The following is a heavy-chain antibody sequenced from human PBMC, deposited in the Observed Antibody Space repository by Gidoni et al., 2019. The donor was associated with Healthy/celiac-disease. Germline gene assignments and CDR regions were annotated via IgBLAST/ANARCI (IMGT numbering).Heavy chain of an antibody. CDR2: ISYDGSNK. Sequence: QVQLVESGGGVVQPGRSLRLSCAVSGFTFRNYGMHWVRQAPGKGLEWVAVISYDGSNKYYADSVKGRFTISRDNSKNTLYLQMNSLRAEDTVVYYCAKVLHYYDSSGYVMDVWGQGTTVTVSS. J-gene: IGHJ6*02. CDR1: GFTFRNYG. V-gene: IGHV3-30*18. D-gene: IGHD3-22*01. CDR3: AKVLHYYDSSGYVMDV.